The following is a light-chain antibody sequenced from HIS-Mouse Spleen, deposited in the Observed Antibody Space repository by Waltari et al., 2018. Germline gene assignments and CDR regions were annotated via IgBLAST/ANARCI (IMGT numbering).Light chain of an antibody. V-gene: IGLV3-19*01. J-gene: IGLJ2*01. CDR1: SLRSYY. CDR2: GKN. Sequence: SSELTQDPAVSVALGQTVRITCQGDSLRSYYASWYQQKPGQAPVLVIYGKNNRPSGIPDRFSWPRSGNTASVTITGAQAEDEADYYWNSRESSGKPVVFGGGTKLTVL. CDR3: NSRESSGKPVV.